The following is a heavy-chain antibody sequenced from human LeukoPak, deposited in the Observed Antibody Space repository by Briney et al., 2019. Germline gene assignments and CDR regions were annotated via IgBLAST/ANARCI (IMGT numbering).Heavy chain of an antibody. CDR3: ARETYYYGSGSYGPYYYYYGMDV. Sequence: GGSLRLSCAASGFTFSSYEMSWVRQAPGKGLEWVSYISSSGSTIYYADSVKGRFTISRDNAKNSLYLQMNSLRAEDTAVYYCARETYYYGSGSYGPYYYYYGMDVWGKGTTVTVSS. CDR2: ISSSGSTI. J-gene: IGHJ6*04. CDR1: GFTFSSYE. V-gene: IGHV3-48*03. D-gene: IGHD3-10*01.